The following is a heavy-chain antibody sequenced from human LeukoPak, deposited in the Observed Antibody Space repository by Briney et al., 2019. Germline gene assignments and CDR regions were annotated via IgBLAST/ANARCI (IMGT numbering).Heavy chain of an antibody. Sequence: KPSETLSLTCNVSGGSISSSSYYWGWVRQPPGKGLEWIGSIYYSGSTYYNPSLKSRVTISVDTSKNQFSLKLSSVTAADTAVYYCARDRPPYSSRPRFDPWGQGTLVTVSS. CDR1: GGSISSSSYY. CDR3: ARDRPPYSSRPRFDP. CDR2: IYYSGST. V-gene: IGHV4-39*07. D-gene: IGHD6-13*01. J-gene: IGHJ5*02.